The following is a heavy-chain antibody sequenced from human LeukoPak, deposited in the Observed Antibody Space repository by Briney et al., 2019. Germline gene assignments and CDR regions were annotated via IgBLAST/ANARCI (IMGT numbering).Heavy chain of an antibody. CDR2: INTNTGNP. CDR1: GYTFKTYA. Sequence: ASVKVSCKPSGYTFKTYAMNWVRQAPGQGLEWMGWINTNTGNPTYAQGFTGRFVFSLDTSVTMAYLQISSLKAEDTAVYFCARDYGLAAAPDFDYWGQGTLVTVSS. J-gene: IGHJ4*02. V-gene: IGHV7-4-1*04. CDR3: ARDYGLAAAPDFDY. D-gene: IGHD6-13*01.